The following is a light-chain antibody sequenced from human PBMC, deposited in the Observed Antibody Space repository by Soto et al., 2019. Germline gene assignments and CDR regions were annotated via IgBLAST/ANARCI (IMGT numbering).Light chain of an antibody. CDR1: QNLVSSDGNTY. Sequence: DVLMTQSPLSLSVTLGQPASISCRSSQNLVSSDGNTYLTWFQQRPGQSPRGLIYKVSNRESGVXDXXSGRGSGTDLTLEISRVEADDVGLYYCMQGSNWPWTFGQGTKVEIK. J-gene: IGKJ1*01. V-gene: IGKV2-30*01. CDR3: MQGSNWPWT. CDR2: KVS.